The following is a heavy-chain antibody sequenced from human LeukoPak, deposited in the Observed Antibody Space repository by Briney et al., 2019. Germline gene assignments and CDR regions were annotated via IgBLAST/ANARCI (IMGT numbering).Heavy chain of an antibody. D-gene: IGHD6-13*01. CDR2: INWNGGST. Sequence: GSLRLSCAASGFTFDDYGMSWVRQAPGKGLEWVSGINWNGGSTGYADSAKGRFTISRDNAKNSLYLQMNSLRAEDTALYYCARARGAAAGTPGDYWGQGTLVTVSS. J-gene: IGHJ4*02. CDR1: GFTFDDYG. CDR3: ARARGAAAGTPGDY. V-gene: IGHV3-20*04.